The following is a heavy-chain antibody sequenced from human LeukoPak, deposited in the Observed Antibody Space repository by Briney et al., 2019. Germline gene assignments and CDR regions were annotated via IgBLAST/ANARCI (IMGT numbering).Heavy chain of an antibody. CDR3: AKGYDFWSGRGNDAFDI. D-gene: IGHD3-3*01. Sequence: PGGSLRLSCAASGFTFSSYGMHWVRQAPGKGLEWVAFIRYDGSNKYYADSVKGRFTISRDNSKNTLYLQMNSLRAEDTAVYYCAKGYDFWSGRGNDAFDIWGQGTMVTVSS. CDR1: GFTFSSYG. CDR2: IRYDGSNK. V-gene: IGHV3-30*02. J-gene: IGHJ3*02.